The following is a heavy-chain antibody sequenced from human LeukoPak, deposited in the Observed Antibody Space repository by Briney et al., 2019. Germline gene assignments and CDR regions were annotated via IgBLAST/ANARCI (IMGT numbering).Heavy chain of an antibody. CDR2: IYYSGST. CDR3: ARARNFGVVIIGYYYYGMDV. V-gene: IGHV4-61*01. Sequence: PSETLSLTCTVSGGSVSSGSYYWSWIRQPPGTGLEWIGYIYYSGSTNYNPSLKSRVTISVDTSKNQFSLKLSSVTAADTAVYYCARARNFGVVIIGYYYYGMDVWGQGTTVTVSS. CDR1: GGSVSSGSYY. J-gene: IGHJ6*02. D-gene: IGHD3-3*01.